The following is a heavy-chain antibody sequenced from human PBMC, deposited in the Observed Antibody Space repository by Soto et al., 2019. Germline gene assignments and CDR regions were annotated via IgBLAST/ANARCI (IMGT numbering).Heavy chain of an antibody. CDR3: ARGWQYQLLLDV. D-gene: IGHD2-2*01. J-gene: IGHJ6*03. CDR1: GGSFSDYR. CDR2: INHSGST. Sequence: QVQLRQWGAGLLKPSETLSLTCTVFGGSFSDYRWTWIRQSPGRGLEWIGEINHSGSTNYNPSLKSRVTISVDTSKNHCSLKVNSVTAADSAVYYCARGWQYQLLLDVWGKGATVTV. V-gene: IGHV4-34*01.